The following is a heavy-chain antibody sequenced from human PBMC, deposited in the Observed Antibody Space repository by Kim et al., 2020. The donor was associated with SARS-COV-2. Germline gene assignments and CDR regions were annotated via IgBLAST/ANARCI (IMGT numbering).Heavy chain of an antibody. Sequence: SETLSLTCTVSGGSISSGGYYWSWIRQHPGKGLEWIGYIYYSGSTYYNPSLKSRVTISVDTSKNQFSLKLSSVTAADTAVYYCASRLSYYDSSGYYPDGGYFDYWGQGTLVTVSS. CDR2: IYYSGST. V-gene: IGHV4-31*03. D-gene: IGHD3-22*01. CDR3: ASRLSYYDSSGYYPDGGYFDY. CDR1: GGSISSGGYY. J-gene: IGHJ4*02.